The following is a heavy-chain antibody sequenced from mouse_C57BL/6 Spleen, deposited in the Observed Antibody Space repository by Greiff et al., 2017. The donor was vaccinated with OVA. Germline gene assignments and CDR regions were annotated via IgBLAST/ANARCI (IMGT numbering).Heavy chain of an antibody. V-gene: IGHV2-2*01. CDR2: IWSGGST. Sequence: VQLQQSGPGLVQPSQSLSITCTVSGFSLTSYGVHWVRQSPGKGLEWLGVIWSGGSTDYNAAFISRLSISKDDSKSQVFFKMNSRQAADAAVYYCARGDYGCYEGAMDYWGQGTSVTVSA. CDR1: GFSLTSYG. CDR3: ARGDYGCYEGAMDY. J-gene: IGHJ4*01. D-gene: IGHD2-2*01.